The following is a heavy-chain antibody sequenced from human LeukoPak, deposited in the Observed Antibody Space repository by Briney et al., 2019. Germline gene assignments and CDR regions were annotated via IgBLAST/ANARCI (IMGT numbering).Heavy chain of an antibody. D-gene: IGHD3-16*01. CDR2: VYYIGKP. J-gene: IGHJ3*01. CDR3: ARRFRTGGDLHHYAYDV. CDR1: GGSISDYF. V-gene: IGHV4-59*12. Sequence: SETLSLTCSVSGGSISDYFWGWIRQPPGKGLEWIGHVYYIGKPTCSPSLESRVSISVDTSKNQFSLELTSVTAADTAVYYCARRFRTGGDLHHYAYDVWGQGTVVTVSS.